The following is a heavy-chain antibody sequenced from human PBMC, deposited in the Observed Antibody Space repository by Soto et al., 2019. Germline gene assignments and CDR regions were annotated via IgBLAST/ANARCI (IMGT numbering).Heavy chain of an antibody. J-gene: IGHJ6*03. V-gene: IGHV6-1*01. Sequence: QVQLQESGPGLVKPSQTLSLTCAISGDSVSSNSAAWNWIRLSPSRGLAWRARTYYRSRWYNDYAVSVRSRITVNPDTSKNQFSLQLTSVTAEDTAVYYCAGTTSHQWYYMDVWGKGATVTVSS. CDR1: GDSVSSNSAA. CDR3: AGTTSHQWYYMDV. D-gene: IGHD1-7*01. CDR2: TYYRSRWYN.